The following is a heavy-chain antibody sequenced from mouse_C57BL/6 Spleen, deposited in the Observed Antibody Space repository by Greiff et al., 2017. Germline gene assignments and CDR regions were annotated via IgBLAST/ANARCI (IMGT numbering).Heavy chain of an antibody. D-gene: IGHD1-1*01. CDR1: GYTFTSYW. V-gene: IGHV1-55*01. J-gene: IGHJ2*01. CDR3: ARSYYGSSCFDY. Sequence: QVQLQQSGAELVKPGASVKMSCKASGYTFTSYWITWVKQRPGQGLEWIGDIYPGSGSTNYNEKFKSKATLTVDTSSSTAYMQLSSLTSEDSAVYYCARSYYGSSCFDYWGQGTTLTVSS. CDR2: IYPGSGST.